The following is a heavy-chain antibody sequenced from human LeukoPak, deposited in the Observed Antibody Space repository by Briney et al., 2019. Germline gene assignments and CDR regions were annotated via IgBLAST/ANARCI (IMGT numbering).Heavy chain of an antibody. V-gene: IGHV1-18*01. J-gene: IGHJ4*02. Sequence: ASVKVSCKASGYTFTSYGISWVRQAPGQGLEWMGWISAYNGNTDYAQKLQGRVTMTTDTSTSTAYMELRSLRSDDTAVYYCARGGAMGYYDSSGYWEYFDYWGQGTLVTVSS. D-gene: IGHD3-22*01. CDR2: ISAYNGNT. CDR1: GYTFTSYG. CDR3: ARGGAMGYYDSSGYWEYFDY.